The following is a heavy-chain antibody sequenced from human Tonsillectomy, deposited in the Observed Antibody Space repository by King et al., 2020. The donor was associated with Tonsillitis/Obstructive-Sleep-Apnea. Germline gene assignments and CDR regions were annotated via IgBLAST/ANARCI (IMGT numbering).Heavy chain of an antibody. CDR3: ARDGSGAETHGLDS. D-gene: IGHD3-10*01. CDR1: GYTFTNYY. J-gene: IGHJ5*01. Sequence: QLVQSGAEVKKPGASVKVSCKASGYTFTNYYIHWVRQAPGQGLEWMGIINPSGDSTNYAQKFQGRVTMTRDTSTTTVYMELSSLRSEDTAVYYCARDGSGAETHGLDSWGQGTLVTVSS. CDR2: INPSGDST. V-gene: IGHV1-46*01.